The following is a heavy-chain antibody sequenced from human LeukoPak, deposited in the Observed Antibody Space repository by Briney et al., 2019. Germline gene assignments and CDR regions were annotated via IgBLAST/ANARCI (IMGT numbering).Heavy chain of an antibody. J-gene: IGHJ4*02. V-gene: IGHV3-23*01. Sequence: GGSLRLSCAASGFRFSSYAMSWVRQAPGKGLEWVSAISGSGVSTYYADSVKGRFTISRDNSKNTLYLQMNSLRAEDTAVYYCAKGVYYYDSSGYYTFDYWGQGTLVTVSS. CDR3: AKGVYYYDSSGYYTFDY. CDR1: GFRFSSYA. D-gene: IGHD3-22*01. CDR2: ISGSGVST.